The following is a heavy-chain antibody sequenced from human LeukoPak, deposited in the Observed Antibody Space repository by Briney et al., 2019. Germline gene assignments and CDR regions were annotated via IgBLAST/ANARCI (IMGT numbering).Heavy chain of an antibody. CDR2: IYYTGST. CDR1: GGSVGSANYF. V-gene: IGHV4-61*01. J-gene: IGHJ4*02. D-gene: IGHD3/OR15-3a*01. Sequence: SETLSLTCTVSGGSVGSANYFWTWIRQPPGKGLEWIGYIYYTGSTNYNPSLKSRVTMSLDTSRDQFSLRLSSVTAADTAVYFCAGDRLGLVPDHWGQGTLVTVSS. CDR3: AGDRLGLVPDH.